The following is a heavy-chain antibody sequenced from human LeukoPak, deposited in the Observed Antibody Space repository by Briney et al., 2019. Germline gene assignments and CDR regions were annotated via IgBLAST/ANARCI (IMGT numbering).Heavy chain of an antibody. V-gene: IGHV3-11*01. CDR3: ARGDFGRYAFDF. D-gene: IGHD2/OR15-2a*01. Sequence: GGSLRLSCVASGFIVGSNYMSWIRQAPGKGLEWVSYINTIGTTIYYADSLKGRFTISRDNAKNSLSLQMDSLRAEDTAVYYCARGDFGRYAFDFWGQGTMVTVSS. J-gene: IGHJ3*01. CDR2: INTIGTTI. CDR1: GFIVGSNY.